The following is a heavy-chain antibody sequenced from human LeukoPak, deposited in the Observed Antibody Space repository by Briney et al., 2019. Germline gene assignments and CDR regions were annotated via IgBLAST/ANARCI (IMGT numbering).Heavy chain of an antibody. Sequence: SGGSLRLSCAASGFTFSSYAMSWVRQAPGKGLEWISAISDSGGSTYDADSVKGRFTISRDNSKNTLYLQMNSLRAEDTAVYYCAKDTSIGRYCTNGVCSPFDYWGQRTLVTVSS. V-gene: IGHV3-23*01. D-gene: IGHD2-8*01. J-gene: IGHJ4*02. CDR1: GFTFSSYA. CDR2: ISDSGGST. CDR3: AKDTSIGRYCTNGVCSPFDY.